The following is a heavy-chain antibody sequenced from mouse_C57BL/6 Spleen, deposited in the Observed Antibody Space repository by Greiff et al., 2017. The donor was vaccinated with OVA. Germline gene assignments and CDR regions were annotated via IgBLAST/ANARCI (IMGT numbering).Heavy chain of an antibody. D-gene: IGHD2-3*01. CDR2: IYPGDGDT. J-gene: IGHJ2*01. V-gene: IGHV1-82*01. CDR3: ARSDDGYHYFDY. CDR1: GYAFSSSW. Sequence: QVQLKESGPELVKPGASVKISCKASGYAFSSSWMNWVKQRPGKGLEWIGRIYPGDGDTNYNGKFKGKATLTADKSSSTAYMQLSSLTSEDSAVYFCARSDDGYHYFDYWGQGTTLTVSS.